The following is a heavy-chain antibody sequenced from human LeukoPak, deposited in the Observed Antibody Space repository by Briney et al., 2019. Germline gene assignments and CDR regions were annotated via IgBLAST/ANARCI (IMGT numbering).Heavy chain of an antibody. CDR3: ARDLPYYDYVWGSYRGSYYFDY. Sequence: SETLSLTCAVYGGSFSGYYWSWIRQPPGKGLEGIGEIDHSGSTNYNPSLKSRVTISVDTSKNQFSLKLSSVTAADTAVYYCARDLPYYDYVWGSYRGSYYFDYWGQGTLVTVSS. J-gene: IGHJ4*02. CDR2: IDHSGST. D-gene: IGHD3-16*02. V-gene: IGHV4-34*01. CDR1: GGSFSGYY.